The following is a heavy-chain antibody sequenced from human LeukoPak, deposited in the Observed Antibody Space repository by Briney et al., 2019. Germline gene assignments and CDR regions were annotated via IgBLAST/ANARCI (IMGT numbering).Heavy chain of an antibody. V-gene: IGHV4-34*01. J-gene: IGHJ3*02. CDR1: GGSFSGYY. Sequence: SETLSLTCAVYGGSFSGYYWSWIRQPPGKGLEWIGEINHSGSTNYNPSLKSRVTISVDTSKNQFSLKLSSVTAADTAVYYCARCGPYSGSYSRLVAFDIWGQGTMVTVSS. CDR2: INHSGST. D-gene: IGHD1-26*01. CDR3: ARCGPYSGSYSRLVAFDI.